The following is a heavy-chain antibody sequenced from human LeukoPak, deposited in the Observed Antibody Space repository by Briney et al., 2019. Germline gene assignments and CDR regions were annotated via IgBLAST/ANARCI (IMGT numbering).Heavy chain of an antibody. Sequence: GGSLRLSCAASGFTFSSYGMHWVRQAPGKGLEWVAFIRYDGSNKYYADSVKGRFTISRDNSKNTLYLQMNSLRAEDTAVYYCAKDFHYYGSGSYHRSYYYYMDVWGKGTTVTISS. CDR3: AKDFHYYGSGSYHRSYYYYMDV. CDR1: GFTFSSYG. CDR2: IRYDGSNK. D-gene: IGHD3-10*01. J-gene: IGHJ6*03. V-gene: IGHV3-30*02.